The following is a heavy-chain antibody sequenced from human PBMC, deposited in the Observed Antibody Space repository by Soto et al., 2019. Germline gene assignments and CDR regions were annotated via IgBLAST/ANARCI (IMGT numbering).Heavy chain of an antibody. Sequence: SETLSLTCAVSGGSISSGGYSWSWIRQPPGKGLEWIGYIYHSGSTYYNPSLKSRVTISVDRSKNQFSLKLSSVTAADTAAYYWARGGVTVTNDFDYWGQGTLVTVSS. CDR3: ARGGVTVTNDFDY. V-gene: IGHV4-30-2*01. CDR2: IYHSGST. D-gene: IGHD4-17*01. J-gene: IGHJ4*02. CDR1: GGSISSGGYS.